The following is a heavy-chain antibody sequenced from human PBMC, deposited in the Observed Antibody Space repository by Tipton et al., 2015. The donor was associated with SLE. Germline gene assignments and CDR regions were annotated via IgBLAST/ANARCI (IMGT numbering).Heavy chain of an antibody. J-gene: IGHJ3*02. D-gene: IGHD4-11*01. CDR2: IYHSGST. CDR3: ARDDLTVGAFDI. V-gene: IGHV4-38-2*02. Sequence: TLSLTCAVSGYSISSGYYWGWIRQPPGKGLEWIGSIYHSGSTYYNSSLESRVTISVDTSKNHFSLKLSSVTAADTAVYYCARDDLTVGAFDIWGQGTMVTVSS. CDR1: GYSISSGYY.